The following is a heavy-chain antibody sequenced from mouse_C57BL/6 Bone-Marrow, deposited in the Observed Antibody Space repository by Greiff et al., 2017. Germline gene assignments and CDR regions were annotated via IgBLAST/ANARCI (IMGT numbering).Heavy chain of an antibody. D-gene: IGHD1-1*01. Sequence: VQLQESGPVLVKPGASVKLSCKASGYTFTDYYMNWVKQSHGQSLEWIGVINPYNGGTSYNKKFKGKATLTVDKSSSTAYMELNSLTSEDSAVYYCARWAGSSFFAYWGQGTLVTVSA. J-gene: IGHJ3*01. V-gene: IGHV1-19*01. CDR1: GYTFTDYY. CDR2: INPYNGGT. CDR3: ARWAGSSFFAY.